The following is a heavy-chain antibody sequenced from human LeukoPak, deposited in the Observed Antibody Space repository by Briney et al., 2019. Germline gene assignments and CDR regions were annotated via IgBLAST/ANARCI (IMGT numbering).Heavy chain of an antibody. D-gene: IGHD3-10*01. CDR2: IYYSGST. J-gene: IGHJ3*02. V-gene: IGHV4-31*03. Sequence: SETLSLTCTVSGGSISSGGYYWSWTRQHPGKGLEWIGYIYYSGSTYYNPSLKSRVTISVDTSKNQFSLKLSSVTAADTAVYYCARAHLRDAFDIWGQGTTVTVSS. CDR3: ARAHLRDAFDI. CDR1: GGSISSGGYY.